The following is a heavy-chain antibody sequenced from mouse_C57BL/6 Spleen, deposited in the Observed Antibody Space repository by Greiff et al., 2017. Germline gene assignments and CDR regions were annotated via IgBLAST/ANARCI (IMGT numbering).Heavy chain of an antibody. D-gene: IGHD2-4*01. CDR1: GYSITSGYY. V-gene: IGHV3-6*01. CDR3: AREDDYDWFAY. Sequence: EVQLQQSGPGLVKPSQSLSLTCSVTGYSITSGYYWNWIRQFPGNKLEWMGYISYDGSNNYNPSLKNRISITRDTSKNQFFLKLNYVTTEDTATYYCAREDDYDWFAYWGQGTLVTVSA. CDR2: ISYDGSN. J-gene: IGHJ3*01.